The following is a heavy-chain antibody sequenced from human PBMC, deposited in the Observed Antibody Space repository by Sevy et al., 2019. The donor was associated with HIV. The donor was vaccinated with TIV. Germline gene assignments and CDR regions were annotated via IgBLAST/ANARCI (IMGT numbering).Heavy chain of an antibody. J-gene: IGHJ4*02. CDR2: IYYNGNT. V-gene: IGHV4-59*08. D-gene: IGHD3-10*01. CDR1: GGSITSLY. Sequence: SETLSLTCTVSGGSITSLYWGWIRQPPGKGLEWIANIYYNGNTNYNPSLTSRVTISLDTSKNQFSLMLSSVPAADTAIYYCAGENAGGGGYSWGQRTLVTVSS. CDR3: AGENAGGGGYS.